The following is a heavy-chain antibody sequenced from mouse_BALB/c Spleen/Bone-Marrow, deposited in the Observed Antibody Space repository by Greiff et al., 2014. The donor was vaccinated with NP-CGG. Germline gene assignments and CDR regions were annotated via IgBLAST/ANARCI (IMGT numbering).Heavy chain of an antibody. CDR1: GFSIKDTY. CDR2: IDPANGNT. V-gene: IGHV14-3*02. Sequence: VQLKESGAELVKPGASVKLSCTASGFSIKDTYMHWVKQRPEQGLEWIGRIDPANGNTKYDPKFQGKATITADTSSNTAYLQLSSLTSEDTAVYYCAIYYYGSSGFAYWGQGTLVTVSA. D-gene: IGHD1-1*01. CDR3: AIYYYGSSGFAY. J-gene: IGHJ3*01.